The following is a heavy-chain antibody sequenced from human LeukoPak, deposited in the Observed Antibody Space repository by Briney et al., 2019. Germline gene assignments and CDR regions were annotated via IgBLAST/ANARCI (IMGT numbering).Heavy chain of an antibody. CDR1: GYTFTKYV. CDR2: INAGNGNT. Sequence: GASVKVSCKSSGYTFTKYVVYWVRQAPGQRLEWMGWINAGNGNTKYSQKFQGRVTITRDTSASTAYMELSSLRSEDTAVYYCARWDSGLDAFDIWGQGTMVTVSS. V-gene: IGHV1-3*01. D-gene: IGHD1-26*01. J-gene: IGHJ3*02. CDR3: ARWDSGLDAFDI.